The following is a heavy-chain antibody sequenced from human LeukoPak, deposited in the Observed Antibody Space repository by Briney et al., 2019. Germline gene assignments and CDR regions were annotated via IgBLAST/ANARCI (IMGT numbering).Heavy chain of an antibody. V-gene: IGHV3-23*01. CDR3: AKEECRSGWYKWFGP. J-gene: IGHJ5*02. Sequence: GGSLRLSCAASGFTFSTHAMTWVRQAPGKGLEWVSSINYSGGGIFYADSVKGRFTISRDNSKDTLYLQMTSLRVEDTAVYYCAKEECRSGWYKWFGPWGQGTLVTVSS. D-gene: IGHD6-19*01. CDR1: GFTFSTHA. CDR2: INYSGGGI.